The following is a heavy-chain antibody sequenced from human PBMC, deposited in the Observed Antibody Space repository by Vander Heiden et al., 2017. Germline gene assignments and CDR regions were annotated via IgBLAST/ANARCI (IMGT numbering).Heavy chain of an antibody. D-gene: IGHD6-19*01. CDR2: IGGSGGST. CDR1: GFTFSRHA. CDR3: AKADFQWLAPTGNWFDP. Sequence: EVQLFESVGGLVQPGGSLRLSCAASGFTFSRHAMSWVRQAPGKGLEWGSAIGGSGGSTYYADSVKGRFTISRDNSKNTLYLQMNSLRAEDTAVYYCAKADFQWLAPTGNWFDPWGQGTLVTVSS. J-gene: IGHJ5*02. V-gene: IGHV3-23*01.